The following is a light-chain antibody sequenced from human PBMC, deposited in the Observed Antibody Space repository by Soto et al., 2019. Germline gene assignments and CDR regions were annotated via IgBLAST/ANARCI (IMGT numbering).Light chain of an antibody. CDR3: CSFAGSYTLYV. CDR1: SSDVGYYSY. J-gene: IGLJ1*01. CDR2: DVS. V-gene: IGLV2-11*01. Sequence: QSALTQPRSVSGSPGQSVTISCTGTSSDVGYYSYVSWFQQHPGKAPKLMIYDVSKRPSGVPDRFSGSKSGNTASLTISGLQAEDEADDYCCSFAGSYTLYVFGTGTKVTVL.